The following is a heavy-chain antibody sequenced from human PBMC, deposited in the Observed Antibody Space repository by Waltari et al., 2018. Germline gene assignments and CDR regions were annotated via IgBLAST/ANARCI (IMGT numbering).Heavy chain of an antibody. Sequence: QVQLVQSGAEVKKPGASVKVSCKASGYTFTGYDINWVRQATGQGLEWMGWINPRSGNAYSTPKFQDRVIMTTDTSTGTVDMELNRLRPDDAGVYFCARGAVPGKGANWFDPWGQGTLVIVSS. CDR2: INPRSGNA. CDR1: GYTFTGYD. V-gene: IGHV1-8*01. CDR3: ARGAVPGKGANWFDP. J-gene: IGHJ5*02. D-gene: IGHD3-16*01.